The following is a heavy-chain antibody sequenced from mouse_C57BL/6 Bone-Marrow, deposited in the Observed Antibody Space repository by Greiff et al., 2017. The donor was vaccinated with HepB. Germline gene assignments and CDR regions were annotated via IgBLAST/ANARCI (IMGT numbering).Heavy chain of an antibody. J-gene: IGHJ2*01. Sequence: QVQLQQPGAELVKPGASVKMSCKASGYTFTSYWITWVKQRPGQGLEWIGDIYPGSGSTNYNEKFKSKATLTVDTSSSTAYMQLISLTSEDSAVYYCARMNFGYSNYEGYYFDYWGQGTTLTVSS. V-gene: IGHV1-55*01. CDR2: IYPGSGST. CDR1: GYTFTSYW. CDR3: ARMNFGYSNYEGYYFDY. D-gene: IGHD2-5*01.